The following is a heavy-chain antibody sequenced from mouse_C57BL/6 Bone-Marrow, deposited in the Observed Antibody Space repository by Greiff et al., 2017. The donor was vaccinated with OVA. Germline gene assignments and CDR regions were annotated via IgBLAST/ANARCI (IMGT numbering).Heavy chain of an antibody. D-gene: IGHD1-1*01. CDR1: GFTFSSYA. V-gene: IGHV5-4*01. Sequence: EVHLVESGGGLVKPGGSLKLSCAASGFTFSSYAMSWVRQTPEKRLEWVATISDGGSYTYYPDNVKGRFTISRDNAKNNLYLQMSHLKSEDTAMYYCARESLNGGSSYWYFDVWGTGTTVTVSS. CDR2: ISDGGSYT. CDR3: ARESLNGGSSYWYFDV. J-gene: IGHJ1*03.